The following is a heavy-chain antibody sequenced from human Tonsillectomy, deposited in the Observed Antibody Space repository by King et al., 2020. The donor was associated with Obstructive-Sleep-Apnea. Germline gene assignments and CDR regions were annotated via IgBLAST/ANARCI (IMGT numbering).Heavy chain of an antibody. J-gene: IGHJ4*02. V-gene: IGHV3-15*01. D-gene: IGHD3-10*01. CDR1: GFTFSNAW. CDR2: IKSKTDGGTT. CDR3: STYGSGRKFDY. Sequence: VQLVESGGGLVKPGGSLRLSCAASGFTFSNAWMNWVRQTPGKGLEWVGRIKSKTDGGTTDYAAPVRGRLTISRDDSKNTLYVQMNSLKTEDTAVYYCSTYGSGRKFDYWGQGTLVTVSS.